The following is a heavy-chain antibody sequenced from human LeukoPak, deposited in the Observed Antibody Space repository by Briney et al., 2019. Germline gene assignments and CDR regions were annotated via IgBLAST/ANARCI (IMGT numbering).Heavy chain of an antibody. Sequence: GASVKVSCNTSGYTFTSYGISWVRQAPGQGLEYMGWINTYNGHTNYAQKLQGGVTVTTDTSTSTAYLELRSLRSDDTAVYYCARDGPRGYFQHWGQGTLITVSS. CDR1: GYTFTSYG. D-gene: IGHD1-14*01. CDR3: ARDGPRGYFQH. CDR2: INTYNGHT. J-gene: IGHJ1*01. V-gene: IGHV1-18*01.